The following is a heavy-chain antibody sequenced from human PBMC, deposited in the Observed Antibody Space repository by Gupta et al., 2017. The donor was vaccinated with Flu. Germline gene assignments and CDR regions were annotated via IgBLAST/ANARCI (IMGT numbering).Heavy chain of an antibody. CDR3: AKDGLTTGGYYFDF. CDR2: IDPRGGAP. V-gene: IGHV1-46*01. Sequence: QVQLVQSGSEVKKPGASVKLSCKASGYTFISYYIHWVRQAPGQGLEWMGIIDPRGGAPDYAQKFQGRVTMTKDTSTGTVYMELSSLSSEDTAVYFCAKDGLTTGGYYFDFWGPGSRVTVSS. CDR1: GYTFISYY. J-gene: IGHJ4*02. D-gene: IGHD3-3*01.